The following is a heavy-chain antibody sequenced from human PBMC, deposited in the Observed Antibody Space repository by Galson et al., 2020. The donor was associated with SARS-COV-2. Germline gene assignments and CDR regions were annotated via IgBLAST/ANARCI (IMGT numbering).Heavy chain of an antibody. D-gene: IGHD6-6*01. CDR2: IGSTGDT. J-gene: IGHJ4*02. Sequence: GESLKISCTTSGFTFTTHDIHWVRQSTGKGLEWVSTIGSTGDTKYSVSVKGRFTLSRGNAKNSFYLQMNSLRDEDTAMYYCGVSGGSSPGYWGQGTLVTVSS. CDR3: GVSGGSSPGY. CDR1: GFTFTTHD. V-gene: IGHV3-13*01.